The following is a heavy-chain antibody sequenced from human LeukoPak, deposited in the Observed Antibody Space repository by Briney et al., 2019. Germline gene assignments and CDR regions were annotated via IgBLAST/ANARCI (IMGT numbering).Heavy chain of an antibody. V-gene: IGHV3-9*01. CDR3: AKDITLAVAGGIDY. CDR1: GFTFDDYA. Sequence: PGGSLRHSCAASGFTFDDYAMHWVRQAPGKGLEWVSGISWNSGSIGYADSVKGRFTISRDNAKNSLYLQMNSLRAEDTALYYCAKDITLAVAGGIDYWGQGTLVTVSS. D-gene: IGHD6-19*01. CDR2: ISWNSGSI. J-gene: IGHJ4*02.